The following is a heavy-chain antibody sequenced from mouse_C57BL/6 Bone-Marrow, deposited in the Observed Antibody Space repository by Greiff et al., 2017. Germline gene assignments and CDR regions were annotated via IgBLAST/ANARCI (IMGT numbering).Heavy chain of an antibody. J-gene: IGHJ4*01. D-gene: IGHD1-3*01. CDR3: ARGGVKDAMDY. CDR1: EYEFPSHD. V-gene: IGHV5-2*01. CDR2: INSDGGST. Sequence: EVKLMESGGGLVQPGESLKLSCESNEYEFPSHDMSWVRKTPEKRLELVAAINSDGGSTYYPDTMERRFIITRDNTKKTLYLQMNSLRSEDTALYYCARGGVKDAMDYWGQGTSVTVSS.